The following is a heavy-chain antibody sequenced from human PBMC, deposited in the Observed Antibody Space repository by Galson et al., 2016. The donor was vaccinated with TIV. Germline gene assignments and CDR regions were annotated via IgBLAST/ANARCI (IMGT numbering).Heavy chain of an antibody. D-gene: IGHD3-10*01. CDR3: AKDWRSAFGSGGYFDN. CDR1: GFTFTNYA. V-gene: IGHV3-23*01. J-gene: IGHJ4*02. CDR2: ISGSGDTT. Sequence: SLRLSCAASGFTFTNYAMTWVRQAPGKGLEWVSGISGSGDTTLFADSAKGRFSISGDNSKNTLYLQMNSRRVEDTAIYYCAKDWRSAFGSGGYFDNWGEGTLVTVAS.